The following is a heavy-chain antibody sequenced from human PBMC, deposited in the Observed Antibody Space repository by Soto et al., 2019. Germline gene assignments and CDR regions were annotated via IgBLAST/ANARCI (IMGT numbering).Heavy chain of an antibody. CDR2: TYYSGST. Sequence: SETLSLTCAVSGGSIGSINYCWGWIRQPPGEGLEWIGSTYYSGSTFYNPSLKRRVTISLDTSKNQFSLKLRSVTAADTAVYYCARRDISGYYFDYWGQGTLVTVSS. J-gene: IGHJ4*02. CDR1: GGSIGSINYC. CDR3: ARRDISGYYFDY. V-gene: IGHV4-39*01. D-gene: IGHD2-15*01.